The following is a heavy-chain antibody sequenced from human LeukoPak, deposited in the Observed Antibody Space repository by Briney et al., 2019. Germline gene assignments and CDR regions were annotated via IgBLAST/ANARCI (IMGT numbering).Heavy chain of an antibody. CDR2: IYPGDSDT. J-gene: IGHJ1*01. CDR1: GYSFTSYW. CDR3: ARTPYYYDSSGYNHYFQH. Sequence: GESLKISCKGSGYSFTSYWIGWVRQMPGEGLEWMGIIYPGDSDTRYSPSFQGQVTISADKSISTAYLQWSSLKASDTAMYCCARTPYYYDSSGYNHYFQHWGQGTLVTVSS. V-gene: IGHV5-51*01. D-gene: IGHD3-22*01.